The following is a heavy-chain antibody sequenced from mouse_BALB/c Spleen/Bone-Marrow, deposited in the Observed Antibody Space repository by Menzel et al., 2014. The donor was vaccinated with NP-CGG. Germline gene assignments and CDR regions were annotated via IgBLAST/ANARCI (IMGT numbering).Heavy chain of an antibody. CDR2: INPSSGYT. J-gene: IGHJ4*01. CDR1: GYTFTSYT. V-gene: IGHV1-4*01. Sequence: QVQLQQSGAELARPGASVKMSRKASGYTFTSYTIHWVKQRPGQGLEWIGYINPSSGYTNYNQKFKDKATLTADTSSSTAYMQLSSLTSEDSAVYYCARGGLRLPYAMDYWGQGTSVTVSS. CDR3: ARGGLRLPYAMDY. D-gene: IGHD1-2*01.